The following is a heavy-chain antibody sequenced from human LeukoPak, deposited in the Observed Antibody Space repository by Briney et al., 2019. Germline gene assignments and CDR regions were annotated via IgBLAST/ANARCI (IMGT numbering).Heavy chain of an antibody. Sequence: SETLSLTCAVYGGSFSCYYWSWIRQPPGKGLERIGENNHSGSTNYNPSLKSRVTISVGTSKNQFSLKLSSVTAADTAVYYCARGLGTVVVIAATPNGMDVWGQGTTVTVSS. CDR2: NNHSGST. V-gene: IGHV4-34*01. CDR1: GGSFSCYY. D-gene: IGHD2-15*01. CDR3: ARGLGTVVVIAATPNGMDV. J-gene: IGHJ6*02.